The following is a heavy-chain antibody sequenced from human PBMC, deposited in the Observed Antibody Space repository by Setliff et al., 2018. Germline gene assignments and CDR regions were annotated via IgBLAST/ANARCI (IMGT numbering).Heavy chain of an antibody. CDR3: ARLSGFLYMDV. V-gene: IGHV4-61*02. CDR2: IYTGGST. Sequence: SETLSLTCTVSDDSISSRHYYWSWIRQPAGKGLEWIGRIYTGGSTKYNSSLKSRVTISLDTSKNQFSLKVTSVTAADTAVYYCARLSGFLYMDVWGKGTTVTVSS. CDR1: DDSISSRHYY. J-gene: IGHJ6*03. D-gene: IGHD3-3*01.